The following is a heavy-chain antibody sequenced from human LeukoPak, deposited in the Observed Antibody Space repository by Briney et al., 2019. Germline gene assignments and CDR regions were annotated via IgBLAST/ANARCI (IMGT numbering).Heavy chain of an antibody. D-gene: IGHD6-13*01. Sequence: PSETLSLTCAVYGGSFSGYYWSWIRQPPGKGLEWIGEINHSGSTNYNPSLKSRVTISVDTSKYQFSLKLSSVTAADTAVYYCARGLRAAAYSGYGYWGQGTLVTVSS. CDR2: INHSGST. V-gene: IGHV4-34*01. J-gene: IGHJ4*02. CDR1: GGSFSGYY. CDR3: ARGLRAAAYSGYGY.